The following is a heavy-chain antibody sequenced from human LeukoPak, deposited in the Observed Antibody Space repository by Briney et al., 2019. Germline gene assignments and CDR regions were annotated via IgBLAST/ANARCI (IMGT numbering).Heavy chain of an antibody. CDR3: AKDVVSRDYYDSSGYVAGSGFDY. Sequence: GGSLRLSCAASGFTFCSYSMHWVRRAPGKGLEWVAFIRYDGSNKYYADSVKGRFTISRDNSKNTLYLQMNSLRAEDTAVYYCAKDVVSRDYYDSSGYVAGSGFDYWGQGTLVTVSS. CDR2: IRYDGSNK. J-gene: IGHJ4*02. CDR1: GFTFCSYS. D-gene: IGHD3-22*01. V-gene: IGHV3-30*02.